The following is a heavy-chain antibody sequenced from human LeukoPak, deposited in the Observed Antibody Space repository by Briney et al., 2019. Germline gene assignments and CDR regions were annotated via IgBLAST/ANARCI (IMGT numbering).Heavy chain of an antibody. CDR3: ARDKRHSYGRYFDH. CDR2: MQSTGNS. V-gene: IGHV4-59*01. Sequence: SETLSLTCSVSGDSISTYHWNWIRKPPGKGLEWIGYMQSTGNSNYNPTLKSRVSMSVETSKNRIVLNLSSVTAADTAVYYCARDKRHSYGRYFDHWGQGLLVTVSS. D-gene: IGHD5-18*01. CDR1: GDSISTYH. J-gene: IGHJ4*02.